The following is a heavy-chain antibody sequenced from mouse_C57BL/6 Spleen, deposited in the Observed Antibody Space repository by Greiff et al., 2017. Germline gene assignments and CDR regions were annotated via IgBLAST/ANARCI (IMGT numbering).Heavy chain of an antibody. J-gene: IGHJ2*01. CDR2: IYPGDGDT. CDR1: GYSFSSSW. V-gene: IGHV1-82*01. CDR3: ARATITAVVATGDY. D-gene: IGHD1-1*01. Sequence: QVQLQQSGPELVKPGASVKISCKASGYSFSSSWMNWVKQRPGKGLEWIGRIYPGDGDTNYNGKFKGKATLTADKSSSTAYMQLSSLTSEDSAVYFCARATITAVVATGDYWGQGTTLTVSS.